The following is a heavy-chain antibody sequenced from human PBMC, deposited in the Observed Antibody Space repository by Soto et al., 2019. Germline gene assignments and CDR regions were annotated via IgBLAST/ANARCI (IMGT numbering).Heavy chain of an antibody. V-gene: IGHV1-2*07. CDR1: GCTFTGYY. CDR3: WSVLGPGLDHGESSGYLMDV. J-gene: IGHJ6*03. Sequence: ASVKVSCKASGCTFTGYYMHWLHQAPGQVLEWMGWINPDSGGTKYAHKFQGRVTMTRDTSHSTDHRELTRMSCDDTAGGYCWSVLGPGLDHGESSGYLMDVW. D-gene: IGHD3-22*01. CDR2: INPDSGGT.